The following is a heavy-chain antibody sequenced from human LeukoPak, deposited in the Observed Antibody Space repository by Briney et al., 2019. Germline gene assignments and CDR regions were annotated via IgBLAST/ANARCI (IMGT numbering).Heavy chain of an antibody. CDR2: LFPGDSET. D-gene: IGHD1/OR15-1a*01. J-gene: IGHJ4*02. V-gene: IGHV5-51*01. CDR3: AGRSTMSAMN. CDR1: GYSSTAYW. Sequence: GTSPKISCKASGYSSTAYWIGWVRQLPEKGLEWMGILFPGDSETKYSPSFQGRVTISVDKAINTAYLHWSSLKASDTAMYYCAGRSTMSAMNWGQGTLVTVSS.